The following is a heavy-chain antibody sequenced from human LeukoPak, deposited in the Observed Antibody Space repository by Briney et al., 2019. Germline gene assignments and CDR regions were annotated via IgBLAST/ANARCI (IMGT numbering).Heavy chain of an antibody. CDR1: GGSISSSSYY. CDR3: ARHRGPTVHYYYYYGMDV. CDR2: LYYSGST. D-gene: IGHD3-10*01. Sequence: SETLSLTCTVSGGSISSSSYYWGWIRQPPGKGLEWIGSLYYSGSTYYNPSLKSRVTISVDTSKNQFSLKLSSVTAADTAVYYCARHRGPTVHYYYYYGMDVWGQGTTVTVSS. V-gene: IGHV4-39*01. J-gene: IGHJ6*02.